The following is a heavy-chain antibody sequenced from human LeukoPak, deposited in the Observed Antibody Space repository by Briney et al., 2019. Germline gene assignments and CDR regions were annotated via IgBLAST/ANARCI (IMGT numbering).Heavy chain of an antibody. Sequence: QTGGSLRLSWAASGFTFNTHAMSWVRQAPGKGLEWVSSITSRGGTTYYSASGKGRFTISRDNSKNPLYLQMNSLRAEDTAVYYCAKDRPNFYEPAGSYYKRNGDFWGQGALVIVSS. CDR1: GFTFNTHA. J-gene: IGHJ4*02. CDR2: ITSRGGTT. D-gene: IGHD3-10*01. V-gene: IGHV3-23*01. CDR3: AKDRPNFYEPAGSYYKRNGDF.